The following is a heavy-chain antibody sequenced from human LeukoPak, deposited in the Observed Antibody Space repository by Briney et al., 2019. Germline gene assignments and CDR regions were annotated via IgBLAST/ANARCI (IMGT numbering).Heavy chain of an antibody. J-gene: IGHJ6*04. Sequence: SVKVSCKASGLTFTSSAVQWVRQASGQRLEWIGWIVVGSGNTNYAQKFQERVTITRDMSTSTAYMELSSLRSEDTAVYYCAASVRDIVVVAAAYVNYYYYGMDVWGKGTTVTVSS. D-gene: IGHD2-2*01. CDR1: GLTFTSSA. CDR2: IVVGSGNT. CDR3: AASVRDIVVVAAAYVNYYYYGMDV. V-gene: IGHV1-58*01.